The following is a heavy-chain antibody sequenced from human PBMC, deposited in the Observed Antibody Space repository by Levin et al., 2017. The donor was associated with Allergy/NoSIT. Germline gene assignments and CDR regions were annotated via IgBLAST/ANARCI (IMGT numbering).Heavy chain of an antibody. J-gene: IGHJ6*03. V-gene: IGHV3-73*01. CDR2: IRSKANSYAT. CDR3: TRKGGGPYSNPGGGYYYYYMDV. CDR1: GFTFSGSS. D-gene: IGHD4-11*01. Sequence: GESLKISCAASGFTFSGSSMHWVRQASGKGLEWVGRIRSKANSYATAYAASVKGRFTISRDDSKNTAYLQMNSLKTEDTAVYYCTRKGGGPYSNPGGGYYYYYMDVWGKGTTVTVSS.